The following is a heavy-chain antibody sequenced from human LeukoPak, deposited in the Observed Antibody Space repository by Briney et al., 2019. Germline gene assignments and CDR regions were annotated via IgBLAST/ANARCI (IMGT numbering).Heavy chain of an antibody. Sequence: PSETLSLTCTVSGGSISTYYWSWIRRPPGKGLEWIGYIYYIGNTNYNPSLKSRVTISVDTSKNQFSLKLSSVTAADTAVYYCARLYYDILTGYFYLDSWGQGTLVTVSS. CDR2: IYYIGNT. J-gene: IGHJ5*01. D-gene: IGHD3-9*01. CDR3: ARLYYDILTGYFYLDS. V-gene: IGHV4-59*08. CDR1: GGSISTYY.